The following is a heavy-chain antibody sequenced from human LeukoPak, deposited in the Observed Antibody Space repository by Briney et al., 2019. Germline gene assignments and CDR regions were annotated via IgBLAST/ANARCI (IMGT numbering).Heavy chain of an antibody. V-gene: IGHV4-34*01. Sequence: PSETLSLTCAVYGGSFSGYYWSWIRQPPGKGLEWIGEINHSGSTNYNPSLKSRVTISVDTSKNQFSLKLSSVTAADTAVYYCARPRYSKSRWFDPWGQGTLVTVSS. CDR1: GGSFSGYY. J-gene: IGHJ5*02. D-gene: IGHD6-13*01. CDR2: INHSGST. CDR3: ARPRYSKSRWFDP.